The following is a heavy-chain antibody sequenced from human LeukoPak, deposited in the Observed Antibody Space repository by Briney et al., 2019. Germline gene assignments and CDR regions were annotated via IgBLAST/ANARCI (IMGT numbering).Heavy chain of an antibody. CDR3: ARVGLVVVIGSTSHAFDI. CDR1: GFTFSSYS. Sequence: GGSLRLSCAASGFTFSSYSMNWVRQAPGKGLEWVSSISSSSSYIYYADSVKGRFTISRDDAKNSLYLQMNSLRAEDTAVYYCARVGLVVVIGSTSHAFDIWGQGTMVTVSS. V-gene: IGHV3-21*01. CDR2: ISSSSSYI. J-gene: IGHJ3*02. D-gene: IGHD3-22*01.